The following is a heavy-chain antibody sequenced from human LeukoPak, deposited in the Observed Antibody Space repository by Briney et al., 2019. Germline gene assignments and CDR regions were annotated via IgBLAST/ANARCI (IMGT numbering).Heavy chain of an antibody. CDR2: IYARGST. V-gene: IGHV4-61*02. CDR3: AREKNWYGSGTYWLDP. J-gene: IGHJ5*02. D-gene: IGHD3-10*01. CDR1: GDSISSEISSESYY. Sequence: SETLSLTCTVSGDSISSEISSESYYWSWIRQPAGKGLEWIGRIYARGSTNYNPSLHSRVTISVDTSKNQFFLKLTSVTAADTAMYYCAREKNWYGSGTYWLDPWGQGTLVTVSS.